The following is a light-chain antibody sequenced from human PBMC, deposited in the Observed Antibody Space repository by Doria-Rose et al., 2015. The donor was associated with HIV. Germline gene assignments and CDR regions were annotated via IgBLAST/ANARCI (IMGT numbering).Light chain of an antibody. CDR3: QQYYDTPS. V-gene: IGKV4-1*01. Sequence: DIRVTQSPESLGMSLGERATLNCKSNQSLLYTSKNYLAWYQQKPGQSPKLLIYWASTRQSGVPARFSGSGSGTDFTLTISSLGAEDVAVYYCQQYYDTPSFGPGTTVDIK. CDR2: WAS. CDR1: QSLLYTSKNY. J-gene: IGKJ3*01.